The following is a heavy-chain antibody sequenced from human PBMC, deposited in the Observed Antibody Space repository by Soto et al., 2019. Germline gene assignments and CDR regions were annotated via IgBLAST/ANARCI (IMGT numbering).Heavy chain of an antibody. V-gene: IGHV1-3*01. CDR2: INAGNGNT. D-gene: IGHD3-10*01. CDR3: ASSYYGSGSYNGMDF. CDR1: GYTFTSYA. Sequence: ASVKVSCKASGYTFTSYAMHWVRQAPGQRLEWMGWINAGNGNTKYSQKFQGRVTITRDTSASTAYMELSSLRSEDKAVYYCASSYYGSGSYNGMDFWGKGTTVIVSS. J-gene: IGHJ6*01.